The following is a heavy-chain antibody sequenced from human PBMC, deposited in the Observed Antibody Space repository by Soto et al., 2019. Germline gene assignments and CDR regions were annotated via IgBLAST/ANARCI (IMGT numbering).Heavy chain of an antibody. Sequence: GASVKVSCKASGGTFSSYTISWVRQAPGQGLEWMGRIIPILGIANYAQKFQGRVTITADKSTSTAYMELSSLRSEDTAVYYCAREQIVVALDYWGQGTLVPSPQ. CDR2: IIPILGIA. CDR3: AREQIVVALDY. J-gene: IGHJ4*02. D-gene: IGHD3-22*01. V-gene: IGHV1-69*04. CDR1: GGTFSSYT.